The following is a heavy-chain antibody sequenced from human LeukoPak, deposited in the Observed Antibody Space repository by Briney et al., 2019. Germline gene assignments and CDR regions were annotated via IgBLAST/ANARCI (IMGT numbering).Heavy chain of an antibody. Sequence: SETLSLTCAVYGGSFSGYYWSWIRQPPGKGLEWIGEINHSGSTNYNPSLKSRVTMSVDTSKNQFSLKLSSVTAADTAVYYCAREPRGFSGGSYYLWFDPWGQGTLVTVSS. J-gene: IGHJ5*02. CDR1: GGSFSGYY. CDR2: INHSGST. D-gene: IGHD1-26*01. V-gene: IGHV4-34*01. CDR3: AREPRGFSGGSYYLWFDP.